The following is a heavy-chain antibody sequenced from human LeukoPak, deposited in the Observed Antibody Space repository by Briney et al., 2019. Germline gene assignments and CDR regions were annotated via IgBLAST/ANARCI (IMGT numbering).Heavy chain of an antibody. J-gene: IGHJ5*02. CDR1: GGSITSYY. V-gene: IGHV4-4*09. D-gene: IGHD1-14*01. CDR2: IYSSGST. CDR3: ARHFKHARSGTQHWFDP. Sequence: SETLSLTCTVSGGSITSYYWSWIRQPPGKGLEGIGFIYSSGSTNYNPSLTSRLTISVDTSKNQFSLKLSSVTAADTAAYYCARHFKHARSGTQHWFDPWGQGTLVTVSS.